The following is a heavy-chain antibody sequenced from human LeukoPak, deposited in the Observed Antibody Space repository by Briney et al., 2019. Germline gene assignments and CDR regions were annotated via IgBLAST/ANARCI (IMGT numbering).Heavy chain of an antibody. Sequence: SETLSLTCAVYGGPFSGYYWSWIRQPPGKGLEWIGEINHSGSTNYNPSLKSRVTISVDTSKNQFSLKLSSVTAADTAVYYCARGTGGGLRNYYYYYMDVWGKGTTVTVSS. D-gene: IGHD2-8*02. CDR3: ARGTGGGLRNYYYYYMDV. J-gene: IGHJ6*03. V-gene: IGHV4-34*01. CDR2: INHSGST. CDR1: GGPFSGYY.